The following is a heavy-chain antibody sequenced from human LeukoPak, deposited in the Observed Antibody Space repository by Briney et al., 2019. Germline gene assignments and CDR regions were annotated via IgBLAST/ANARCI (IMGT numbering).Heavy chain of an antibody. CDR3: ARHQGRRPTDWFDP. CDR2: ISASGGRI. J-gene: IGHJ5*02. V-gene: IGHV3-23*01. CDR1: GFTFSGYG. D-gene: IGHD4-17*01. Sequence: GGSLRLSCAAYGFTFSGYGMSWVRQVQGKGIEWVSGISASGGRIYYADSVKPCFTISREHSTNTLYLQINSPTPEDMAVYYTARHQGRRPTDWFDPWSQGTLVTGSS.